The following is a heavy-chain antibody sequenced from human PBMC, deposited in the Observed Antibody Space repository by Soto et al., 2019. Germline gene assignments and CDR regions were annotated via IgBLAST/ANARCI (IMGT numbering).Heavy chain of an antibody. CDR1: GYTFTGYY. CDR3: ARDNREWLLAFDI. CDR2: INPNSGGT. D-gene: IGHD5-12*01. J-gene: IGHJ3*02. Sequence: SVKVSCKASGYTFTGYYMHWVRQAPGQGLEWMGWINPNSGGTNYAQKFQGWVTMTRDTSISTAYMELSRLRSDDTAVYYCARDNREWLLAFDIWGQGTMVTVSS. V-gene: IGHV1-2*04.